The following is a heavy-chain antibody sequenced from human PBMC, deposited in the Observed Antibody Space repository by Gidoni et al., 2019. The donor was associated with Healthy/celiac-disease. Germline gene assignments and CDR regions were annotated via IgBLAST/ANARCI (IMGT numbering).Heavy chain of an antibody. CDR3: ARVGAHYYYDSSGRLGHAFDI. D-gene: IGHD3-22*01. V-gene: IGHV1-18*04. CDR1: GYTFTSYG. Sequence: QVQLVQSGAEVKKPGASVKVSCKASGYTFTSYGIRWLRQAPGQGLEWMGWISAYNGSTNYAQKLQGRVTMTTDTSTSTAYMELRSLRSDDTSVYYCARVGAHYYYDSSGRLGHAFDIWGQGTMVTVSS. J-gene: IGHJ3*02. CDR2: ISAYNGST.